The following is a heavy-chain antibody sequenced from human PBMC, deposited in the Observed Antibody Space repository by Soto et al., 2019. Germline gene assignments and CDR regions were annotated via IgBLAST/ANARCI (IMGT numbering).Heavy chain of an antibody. Sequence: SETLSLTCTVSGGSISSGGYYWSWIRQHPGKGLEWIGYTYYNGDTKYNPALRSRVTMSEDTSKNQFSLRLSSVTAADTAVYFCARGPAYIDGWRTFDLWGRGILVTVSS. CDR1: GGSISSGGYY. CDR2: TYYNGDT. J-gene: IGHJ4*02. CDR3: ARGPAYIDGWRTFDL. D-gene: IGHD6-19*01. V-gene: IGHV4-31*03.